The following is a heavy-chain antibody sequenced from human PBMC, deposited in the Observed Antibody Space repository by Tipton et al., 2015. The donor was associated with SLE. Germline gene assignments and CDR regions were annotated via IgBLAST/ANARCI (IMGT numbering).Heavy chain of an antibody. V-gene: IGHV4-39*07. D-gene: IGHD5/OR15-5a*01. CDR1: GGSIRGSDYY. Sequence: TLSLTCTVSGGSIRGSDYYWGWIRQPPGKGLEWIGSIFYSGHTYYNPSLKRRVTISVDTSKNQFSLKLSSVTAADTAIYYCARHNGRAVSRLDPWGQGTLVTVSS. CDR2: IFYSGHT. CDR3: ARHNGRAVSRLDP. J-gene: IGHJ5*02.